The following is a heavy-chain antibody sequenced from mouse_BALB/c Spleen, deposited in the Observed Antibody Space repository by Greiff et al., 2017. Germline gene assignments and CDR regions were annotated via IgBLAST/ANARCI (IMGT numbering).Heavy chain of an antibody. J-gene: IGHJ4*01. D-gene: IGHD4-1*01. CDR1: GFTFSSFG. CDR2: ISSGSSTI. Sequence: EVQGVESGGGLVQPGGSRKLSCAASGFTFSSFGMHWVRQAPEKGLEWVAYISSGSSTIYYADTVKGRFTISRDNPKNTLFLQMTSLRSEDTAMYYCARYWGHYAMDYWGQGTSVTVSS. V-gene: IGHV5-17*02. CDR3: ARYWGHYAMDY.